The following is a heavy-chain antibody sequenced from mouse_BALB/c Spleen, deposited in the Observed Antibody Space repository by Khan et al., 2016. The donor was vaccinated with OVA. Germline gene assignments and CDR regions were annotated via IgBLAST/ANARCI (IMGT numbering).Heavy chain of an antibody. Sequence: VQLQQSGPGLVKPSQSLSLTCTVTGYSITSDYAWNWIRQFPGNKLEWMGYISYSGNTKYNPSLKSRISITRDTSKNQFFLQLNSVTIEDTARYYCARVYGGDFDYWGQGTTLTVSS. V-gene: IGHV3-2*02. CDR1: GYSITSDYA. CDR3: ARVYGGDFDY. CDR2: ISYSGNT. J-gene: IGHJ2*01. D-gene: IGHD1-1*01.